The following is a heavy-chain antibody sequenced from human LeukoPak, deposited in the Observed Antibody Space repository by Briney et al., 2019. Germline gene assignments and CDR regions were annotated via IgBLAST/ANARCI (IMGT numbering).Heavy chain of an antibody. J-gene: IGHJ4*02. D-gene: IGHD2-2*01. CDR2: ISAYNGDT. V-gene: IGHV1-18*01. Sequence: ASVKVSCKASGYTFTSYGISWVRQAPGQGLEWMGWISAYNGDTNYAQKLQGRVTMTTDTSTSTAYMELRSLRSDDTAVYYCALIPYCTTATCYFFDFWGQGTLVTVSS. CDR3: ALIPYCTTATCYFFDF. CDR1: GYTFTSYG.